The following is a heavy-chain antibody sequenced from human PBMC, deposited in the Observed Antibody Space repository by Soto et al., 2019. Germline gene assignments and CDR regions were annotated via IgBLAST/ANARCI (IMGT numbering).Heavy chain of an antibody. V-gene: IGHV1-46*03. D-gene: IGHD7-27*01. J-gene: IGHJ6*02. CDR2: INPSGGST. CDR1: GYTFTSYD. Sequence: QVQLVQSGAEVKKPGASVKVSCKASGYTFTSYDMHWVRQAPGQGREWMGIINPSGGSTSYAQKFQGRVTMTRDTSTSTVYMELSSLRSEATAVYYCASNWGDYGMDVWGQGTTVTVSS. CDR3: ASNWGDYGMDV.